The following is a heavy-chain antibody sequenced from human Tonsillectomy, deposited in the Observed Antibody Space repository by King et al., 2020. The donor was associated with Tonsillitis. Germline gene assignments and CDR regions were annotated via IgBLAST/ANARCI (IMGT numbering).Heavy chain of an antibody. Sequence: VQLVESGAEVKKPGESLRISCKTSGYSFTNYWINWVRQMPGKGLEWMGRINPSDSYTNYSPSFQGHVTISADKSITTAYLQWSSLKASDTAMYYCARLDLLYYDDNGYYPRWFAPWGQGTLVTVSS. J-gene: IGHJ5*02. D-gene: IGHD3-22*01. CDR3: ARLDLLYYDDNGYYPRWFAP. CDR1: GYSFTNYW. V-gene: IGHV5-10-1*03. CDR2: INPSDSYT.